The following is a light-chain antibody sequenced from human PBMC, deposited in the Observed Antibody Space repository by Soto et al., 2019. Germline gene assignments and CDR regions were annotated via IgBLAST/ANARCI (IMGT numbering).Light chain of an antibody. J-gene: IGKJ4*01. CDR2: DAF. Sequence: TVLTQSPATLSLSPGERATLSCKASQSIGNSLGWFQQKPGQAPRLLIDDAFNRATGIPARFTGCGSGSAFALTSSSLEPEDFGVYYCRKGYNWPLTFDGGTKVEIK. CDR1: QSIGNS. CDR3: RKGYNWPLT. V-gene: IGKV3-11*01.